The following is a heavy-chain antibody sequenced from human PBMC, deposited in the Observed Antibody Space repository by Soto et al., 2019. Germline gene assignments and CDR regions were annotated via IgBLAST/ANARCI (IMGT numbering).Heavy chain of an antibody. CDR1: GFTFSSYA. V-gene: IGHV3-23*01. D-gene: IGHD1-1*01. CDR2: ISGSGGST. J-gene: IGHJ4*02. Sequence: GGSLRLSCAASGFTFSSYAMSWVRQAPGKGLEWVSAISGSGGSTYYADSVKGRFTFSRDNSKNTLYLQMNSLRAEDTAVYYCAKFGMATTKRSPPYYIDYWGQGALVTVSS. CDR3: AKFGMATTKRSPPYYIDY.